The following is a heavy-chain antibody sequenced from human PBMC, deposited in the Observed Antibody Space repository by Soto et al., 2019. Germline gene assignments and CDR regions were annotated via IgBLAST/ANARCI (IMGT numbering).Heavy chain of an antibody. CDR2: IYWDDDK. J-gene: IGHJ3*02. D-gene: IGHD3-9*01. CDR1: GFSLSTSGVG. CDR3: ARLNFDWLLRDDAFDI. V-gene: IGHV2-5*02. Sequence: QITLKESGPTLVKPPQTLTLTCTFSGFSLSTSGVGVGWIRQPPGKALEGLALIYWDDDKRYSPSLKSRLTITKDTSKNQVVLTMTNMDPVDTATYYCARLNFDWLLRDDAFDIWGQGTMVTVSS.